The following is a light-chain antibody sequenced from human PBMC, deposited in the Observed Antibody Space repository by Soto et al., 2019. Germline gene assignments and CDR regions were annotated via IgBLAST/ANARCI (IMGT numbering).Light chain of an antibody. CDR2: NVS. V-gene: IGKV2-30*01. CDR1: QSLAYIDGNTY. J-gene: IGKJ2*01. CDR3: MQSTHWPPYT. Sequence: EVVMTQSPLSLPVTLGQPASISCRSSQSLAYIDGNTYLTWFHQRPGQSPRRLIYNVSNRDSGVPDSFSGSGSGTDFPLKISRVEAEDVGICYCMQSTHWPPYTFGQGNKLEIK.